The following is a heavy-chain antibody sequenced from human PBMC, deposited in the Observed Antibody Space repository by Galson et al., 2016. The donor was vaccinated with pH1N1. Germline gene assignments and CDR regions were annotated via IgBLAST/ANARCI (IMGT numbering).Heavy chain of an antibody. CDR2: IIPIFGPA. CDR1: GDTFSNFA. Sequence: SVKVSCKASGDTFSNFAISWVRQAPGQGLEWMGGIIPIFGPANYARKFQGRVTITADKSTSTAYMELSSLRSEDTAVYYCAKSLYFYEKSGYYYAAYYYGMDVWGQGTTVAVSS. J-gene: IGHJ6*02. V-gene: IGHV1-69*06. CDR3: AKSLYFYEKSGYYYAAYYYGMDV. D-gene: IGHD3-22*01.